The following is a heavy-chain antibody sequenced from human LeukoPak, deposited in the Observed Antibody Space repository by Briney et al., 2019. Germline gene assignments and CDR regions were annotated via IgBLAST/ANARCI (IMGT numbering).Heavy chain of an antibody. Sequence: GGSLRLSCAASGFTCSSYWRSWARQAPGKGLEWVANIKQDGSEKYYVDSVKGRFTISRDNAKKSLYLQMNSLRVEDTAVYYCARDRSFSPPWGQGILVTVSS. CDR3: ARDRSFSPP. J-gene: IGHJ5*02. CDR1: GFTCSSYW. V-gene: IGHV3-7*01. D-gene: IGHD3-3*02. CDR2: IKQDGSEK.